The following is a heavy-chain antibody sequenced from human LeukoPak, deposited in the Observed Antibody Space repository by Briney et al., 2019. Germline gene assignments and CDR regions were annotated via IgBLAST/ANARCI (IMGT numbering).Heavy chain of an antibody. V-gene: IGHV1-2*02. D-gene: IGHD1-26*01. CDR2: INPNSGGT. CDR3: ARDSPLVGAAIRVDDY. J-gene: IGHJ4*02. Sequence: ASVKVSCKASGYIFTGYYMHWVRQAPGQGLEWMGWINPNSGGTNYAQKFQGRVTMTRDTSISTAYMEPSRLRSDDTAVYYCARDSPLVGAAIRVDDYWGQGTLVTVSS. CDR1: GYIFTGYY.